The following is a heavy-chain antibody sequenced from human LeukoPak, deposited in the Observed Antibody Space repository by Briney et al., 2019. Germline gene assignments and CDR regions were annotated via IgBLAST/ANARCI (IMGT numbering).Heavy chain of an antibody. CDR2: IIPIFGTA. V-gene: IGHV1-69*01. CDR3: ARGDSSKTGFDY. J-gene: IGHJ4*02. Sequence: GASVKVSCKASGGTFSSYAISWVRQAPGRGLEWMGGIIPIFGTANYAQRFQGRVTITADESTSTAYMELSSLRSEDTAVYYCARGDSSKTGFDYWGQGTLVTVSS. D-gene: IGHD6-13*01. CDR1: GGTFSSYA.